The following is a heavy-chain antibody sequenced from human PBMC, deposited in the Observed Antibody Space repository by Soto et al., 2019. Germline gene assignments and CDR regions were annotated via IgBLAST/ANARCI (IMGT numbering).Heavy chain of an antibody. CDR2: IYWDDDK. Sequence: QITLKESGPTLVKPTQTLTLTCTFSGFSLSTSGVGVGWIRQPPGKALEWLALIYWDDDKRYSPSLRSRLTISKDTSKNQVVLTMTNMDRVDTATYHCIQSRCGGDCLQSYASHYYYGMDVWGQGTTVTVSS. CDR3: IQSRCGGDCLQSYASHYYYGMDV. J-gene: IGHJ6*02. D-gene: IGHD2-21*02. V-gene: IGHV2-5*02. CDR1: GFSLSTSGVG.